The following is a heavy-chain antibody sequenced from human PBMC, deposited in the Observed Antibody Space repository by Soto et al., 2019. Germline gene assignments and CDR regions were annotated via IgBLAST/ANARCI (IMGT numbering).Heavy chain of an antibody. CDR3: AASIFYYVMDV. CDR1: GYTVTNYW. V-gene: IGHV5-51*01. Sequence: GESLKISCKGSGYTVTNYWIGWVRQMPGKGLEWMGIIYPGDSDTQYNPSFQGQVTISADKSITTTYLRWTSLKASDTAIDYCAASIFYYVMDVWGRGTTVTVSS. CDR2: IYPGDSDT. J-gene: IGHJ6*02.